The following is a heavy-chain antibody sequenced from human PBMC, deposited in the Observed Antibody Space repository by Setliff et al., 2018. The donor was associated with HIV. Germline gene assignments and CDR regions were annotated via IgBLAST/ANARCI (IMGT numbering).Heavy chain of an antibody. CDR2: ISNDASQT. D-gene: IGHD3-3*01. CDR3: ARGRTIDFWSDSLAY. CDR1: GFQFGAYV. J-gene: IGHJ4*02. Sequence: PGGSLRLSCAASGFQFGAYVFHWVRQAPGKGLEWLAVISNDASQTYYAASVRGRFTISRDSSKNALYLKMYRPRPDDTAIYFCARGRTIDFWSDSLAYWGQGTVVTVSS. V-gene: IGHV3-30*01.